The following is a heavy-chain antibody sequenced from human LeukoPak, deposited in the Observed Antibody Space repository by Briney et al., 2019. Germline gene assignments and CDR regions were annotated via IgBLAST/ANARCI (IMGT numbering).Heavy chain of an antibody. Sequence: SVKVSCKASGGTFSSYAISWVRQAPGQGLEWMGGIIPIFGTANYAQKFQGRVTITADESTSTAYMELSSLRSEDTAVYYCATQWELQFQDYFDYWGQGTLVTVSS. CDR1: GGTFSSYA. V-gene: IGHV1-69*13. CDR3: ATQWELQFQDYFDY. D-gene: IGHD1-26*01. J-gene: IGHJ4*02. CDR2: IIPIFGTA.